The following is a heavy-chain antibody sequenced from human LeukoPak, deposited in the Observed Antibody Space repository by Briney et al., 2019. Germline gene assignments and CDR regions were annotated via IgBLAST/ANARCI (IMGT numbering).Heavy chain of an antibody. CDR2: IYTSGST. CDR1: GGSISSGSYY. J-gene: IGHJ4*02. CDR3: AAQVGATRY. Sequence: PSETLSLTCTVSGGSISSGSYYWSSIRQPAGKGLEWIGRIYTSGSTNYNPSLKSRVTISVDTSKNQFSLKLSSVTAADTAVYYCAAQVGATRYWGQGTLVTVSS. D-gene: IGHD1-26*01. V-gene: IGHV4-61*02.